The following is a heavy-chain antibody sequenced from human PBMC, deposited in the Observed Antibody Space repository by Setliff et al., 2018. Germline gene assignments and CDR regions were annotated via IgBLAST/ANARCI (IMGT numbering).Heavy chain of an antibody. D-gene: IGHD3-3*01. V-gene: IGHV4-61*02. CDR3: RFWSGYYKNDY. CDR1: GGSITSGSFY. J-gene: IGHJ4*02. Sequence: NPSETRSLTCTVSGGSITSGSFYWSWIRQPAGKRLEWIGRIHASGSPSYNPSLEGRVTISLDTSTNQFSLKLSTVTAADTAVYYCRFWSGYYKNDYWGQGTLVTVSS. CDR2: IHASGSP.